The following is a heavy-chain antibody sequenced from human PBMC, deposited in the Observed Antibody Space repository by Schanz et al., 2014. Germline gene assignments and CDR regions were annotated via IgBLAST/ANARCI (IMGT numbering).Heavy chain of an antibody. Sequence: QVQLVESGGGVVQPGRSLRLSCSASGFTLSSYGMHWVRQAPGKGLEWVSAITGSGSKTYYADSVKGRFTIARDNSKNTLFLQMDSLRVEDTAVYYCAKDGRLPYYGTGSDFDYWGQGTLVAVSS. V-gene: IGHV3-NL1*01. CDR1: GFTLSSYG. D-gene: IGHD3-22*01. CDR3: AKDGRLPYYGTGSDFDY. J-gene: IGHJ4*02. CDR2: ITGSGSKT.